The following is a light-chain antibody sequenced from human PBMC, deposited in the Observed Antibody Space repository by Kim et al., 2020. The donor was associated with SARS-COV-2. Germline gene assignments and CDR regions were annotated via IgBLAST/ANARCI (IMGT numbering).Light chain of an antibody. Sequence: AAVGDRVTITCRASQSISSWLAWYQQKPVKAPKLLIYKASSLESGVPSRFSGSGSETEFTLTISSLQPDEFATYYCQQYDSPLFTFGPGTKVDIK. CDR1: QSISSW. CDR2: KAS. CDR3: QQYDSPLFT. J-gene: IGKJ3*01. V-gene: IGKV1-5*03.